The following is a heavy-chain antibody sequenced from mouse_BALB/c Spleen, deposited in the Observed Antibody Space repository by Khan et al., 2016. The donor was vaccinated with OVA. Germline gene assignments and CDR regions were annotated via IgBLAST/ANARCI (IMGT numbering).Heavy chain of an antibody. Sequence: EVQLQESGPGLVKPSQSLSLTCTVTGYSITSDYGWNWIRQFPGNKLDWMGYISYSGSTNYNPSLKSRISITRDTSKNQFFLQLNSVTTEDTAPLYCSRTSRIKYWGQGTTLTVAS. D-gene: IGHD3-3*01. V-gene: IGHV3-2*02. CDR1: GYSITSDYG. J-gene: IGHJ2*01. CDR3: SRTSRIKY. CDR2: ISYSGST.